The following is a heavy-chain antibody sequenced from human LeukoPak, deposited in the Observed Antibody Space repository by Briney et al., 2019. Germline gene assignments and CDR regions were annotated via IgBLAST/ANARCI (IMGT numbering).Heavy chain of an antibody. CDR1: GGSISSGGYY. D-gene: IGHD3-10*01. CDR2: INYSGST. CDR3: AREPYYYGSGIY. Sequence: PSETLSLTCTVSGGSISSGGYYWSWIRQHPGKGLEWIGYINYSGSTYYNPSLKSRVTISVDTSKNQFSLKLSSVTAADTAVYYCAREPYYYGSGIYWGQGTLVTVSS. J-gene: IGHJ4*02. V-gene: IGHV4-31*03.